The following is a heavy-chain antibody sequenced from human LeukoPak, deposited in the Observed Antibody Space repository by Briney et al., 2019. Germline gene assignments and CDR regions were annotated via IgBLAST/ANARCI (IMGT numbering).Heavy chain of an antibody. CDR2: FDPEDAKT. J-gene: IGHJ4*02. CDR1: GYTLTDLS. Sequence: GASVKVSCKISGYTLTDLSMHWGRQAPGKGPEWRGGFDPEDAKTIYAQKFQVRVSMTEDPSTDTAYMELSSLRSDDTAVYYCEKPKSSYFDGAGYYYDYWGQGTLVTVSS. CDR3: EKPKSSYFDGAGYYYDY. V-gene: IGHV1-24*01. D-gene: IGHD3-9*01.